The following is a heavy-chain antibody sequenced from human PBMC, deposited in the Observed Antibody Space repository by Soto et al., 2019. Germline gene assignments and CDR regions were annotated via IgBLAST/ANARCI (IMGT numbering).Heavy chain of an antibody. V-gene: IGHV3-7*03. CDR2: IKEDGSEI. D-gene: IGHD4-17*01. CDR1: GFTFSRYW. J-gene: IGHJ4*02. CDR3: ARVVSGRDYGDSIDC. Sequence: LRLSCAASGFTFSRYWLTWVRQAPGKGLEWVANIKEDGSEIYYVGSVKGRFTTSRDNAKNSLYLQMNSLRAEDTAVYYCARVVSGRDYGDSIDCWGRGTLVTVSS.